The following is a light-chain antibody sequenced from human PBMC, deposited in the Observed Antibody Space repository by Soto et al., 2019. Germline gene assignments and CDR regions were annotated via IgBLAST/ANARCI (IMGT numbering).Light chain of an antibody. CDR3: QSYDSSLSGYV. Sequence: QSVLTQPPSVSGAPGQRVTISCTGSSSNIGAGYDVHWYQQLPGTAPKLPIYGNSNRPSGVPDRFSGSKSGTSASLAITGLQAEDAADYYCQSYDSSLSGYVFGTGTKLTVL. CDR1: SSNIGAGYD. V-gene: IGLV1-40*01. J-gene: IGLJ1*01. CDR2: GNS.